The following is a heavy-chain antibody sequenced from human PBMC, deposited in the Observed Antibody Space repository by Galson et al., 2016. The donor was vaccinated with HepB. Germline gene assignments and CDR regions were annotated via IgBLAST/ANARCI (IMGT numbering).Heavy chain of an antibody. J-gene: IGHJ6*02. D-gene: IGHD2-21*01. CDR3: AKDKVSYYYYGMDG. Sequence: SLRLSCAASGFSFGDYAMHWVRQAPGKGLEWVSGIIWNSASIAYADSVKGRFTISRDNAKKSLYLQMNSLRAEDTALYYCAKDKVSYYYYGMDGWGQGTRASVPS. V-gene: IGHV3-9*01. CDR1: GFSFGDYA. CDR2: IIWNSASI.